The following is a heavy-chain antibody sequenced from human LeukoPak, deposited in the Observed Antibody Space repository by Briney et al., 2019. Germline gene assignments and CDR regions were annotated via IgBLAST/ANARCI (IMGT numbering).Heavy chain of an antibody. CDR2: ISGSGGST. CDR3: ARATITIFTRGIFVY. Sequence: PGGSLRLSCAASGFTFSSYAMSWVRQAPGKGLEWVSSISGSGGSTYYADSVKGRFTISRDNAKNSLYLQMNSLRAEDTAVYYCARATITIFTRGIFVYWGQGTLVTVSS. V-gene: IGHV3-23*01. D-gene: IGHD3-3*01. J-gene: IGHJ4*02. CDR1: GFTFSSYA.